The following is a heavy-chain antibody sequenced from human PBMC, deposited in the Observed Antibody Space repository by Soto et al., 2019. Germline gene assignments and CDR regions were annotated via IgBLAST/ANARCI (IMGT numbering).Heavy chain of an antibody. CDR1: GFTFRTYW. CDR2: IKQDGSEK. Sequence: EVQLVGSGGGLVQPGGSLRLSCVASGFTFRTYWMTWVRQAPGKGLEWVANIKQDGSEKYYVDSVRGRFAISRDNAKDSLYLQMNRLPVEDTAVYYCARDGGYFTSANCRGDAFDIWGQGTMVTVSS. CDR3: ARDGGYFTSANCRGDAFDI. V-gene: IGHV3-7*04. J-gene: IGHJ3*02. D-gene: IGHD2-2*01.